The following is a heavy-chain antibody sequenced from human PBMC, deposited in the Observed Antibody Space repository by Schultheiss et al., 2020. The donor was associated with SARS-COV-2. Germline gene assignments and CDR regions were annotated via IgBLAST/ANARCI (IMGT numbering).Heavy chain of an antibody. V-gene: IGHV3-23*01. Sequence: GGSLRLSCGASGFTFSSYAMSWVRQAPGKGLEWVSGISGSGGSTYYADSVKGRFTISRDNSKNTLYLQMNSLRAEDTAVYYCAIASSYYYMDVWGKGTTVTVSS. CDR2: ISGSGGST. CDR1: GFTFSSYA. J-gene: IGHJ6*03. CDR3: AIASSYYYMDV.